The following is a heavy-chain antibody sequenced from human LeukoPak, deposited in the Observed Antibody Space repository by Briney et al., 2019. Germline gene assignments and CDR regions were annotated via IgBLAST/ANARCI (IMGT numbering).Heavy chain of an antibody. CDR1: GFTFSNYA. V-gene: IGHV3-23*01. Sequence: GGSLRLSCAASGFTFSNYAMSWVRQAPGKGLEWVSTIVGSGDTTYYADSVKGRFTISRDNSKSTLFLQMNSQRAEDTAVYYCAKRHTSGWFYFDYWGQGTLVTVSA. D-gene: IGHD6-19*01. CDR2: IVGSGDTT. CDR3: AKRHTSGWFYFDY. J-gene: IGHJ4*02.